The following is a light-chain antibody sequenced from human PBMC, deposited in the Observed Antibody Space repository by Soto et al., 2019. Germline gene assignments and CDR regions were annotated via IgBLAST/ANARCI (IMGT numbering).Light chain of an antibody. CDR2: EVT. V-gene: IGLV2-8*01. CDR1: SSDVGGYNY. Sequence: QSALTQPPSASGSPGQSVTISCTGTSSDVGGYNYVSWYQHHPGKAPKVMTYEVTKRPSGVPDRFSGSKSGNTASLTVSGLQAEDEADYYCSSYAGSNTYVFGTGTKVTVL. J-gene: IGLJ1*01. CDR3: SSYAGSNTYV.